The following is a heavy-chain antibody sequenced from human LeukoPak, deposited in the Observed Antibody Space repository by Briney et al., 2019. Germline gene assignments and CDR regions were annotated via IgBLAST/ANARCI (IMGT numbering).Heavy chain of an antibody. J-gene: IGHJ4*02. CDR2: IRYDGSNK. CDR3: AKSLGATRGYFDY. Sequence: GGSLRLSCAASGFTFSSYSMNWVRQAPGKGLEWVAFIRYDGSNKYYADSVKGRFTISRDNSKNTLYLQMNSLRPEDTAVYYCAKSLGATRGYFDYWGQGTLVTVSS. V-gene: IGHV3-30*02. CDR1: GFTFSSYS. D-gene: IGHD1-26*01.